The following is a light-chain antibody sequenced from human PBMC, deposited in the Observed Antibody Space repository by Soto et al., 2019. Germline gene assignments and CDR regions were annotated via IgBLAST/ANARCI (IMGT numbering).Light chain of an antibody. CDR1: QSGSSSF. Sequence: ELVLTQSPGTLSLSPGERATLSCRASQSGSSSFLAWYQLKPGQAPRLLIYRASNMATGNPARFSGSGSGTDFNLTISSLEPEEFAVYYCQQYVTSPCAFGQGTKL. V-gene: IGKV3-20*01. CDR2: RAS. CDR3: QQYVTSPCA. J-gene: IGKJ1*01.